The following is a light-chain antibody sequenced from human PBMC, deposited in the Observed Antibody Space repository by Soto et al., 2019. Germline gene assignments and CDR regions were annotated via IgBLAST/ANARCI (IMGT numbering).Light chain of an antibody. V-gene: IGKV1-5*01. CDR2: IAS. J-gene: IGKJ5*01. CDR1: QSITGW. Sequence: DIVMTQSPATLSVSVGERATLTCRASQSITGWLAWFQQKPGKAPKLLISIASILQSGVPSRFSGSGSGTDFVLTISSLQPEDSATYYCQQLDSTPITFGQGTRLEIK. CDR3: QQLDSTPIT.